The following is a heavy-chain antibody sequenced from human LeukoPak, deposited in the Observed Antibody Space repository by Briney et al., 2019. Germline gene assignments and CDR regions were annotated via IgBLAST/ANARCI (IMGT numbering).Heavy chain of an antibody. CDR1: GFSFSNAW. CDR2: IYYSGNT. Sequence: PGGSLRLSCAASGFSFSNAWMRWVRQAPGKGLEWIGSIYYSGNTYYNASLKSQVSISIDTSKNQFSLRLTSVTAADTAVYYCARDRTSLYDFWSGFTAGPNWFDPWGQGTLVTVSS. CDR3: ARDRTSLYDFWSGFTAGPNWFDP. D-gene: IGHD3-3*01. J-gene: IGHJ5*02. V-gene: IGHV4-4*02.